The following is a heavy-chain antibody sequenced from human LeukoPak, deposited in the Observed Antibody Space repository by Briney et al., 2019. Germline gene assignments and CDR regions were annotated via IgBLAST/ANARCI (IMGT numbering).Heavy chain of an antibody. V-gene: IGHV5-51*01. CDR3: AVCDYGGNSAGPEYAFDI. CDR1: GYSFTSYW. J-gene: IGHJ3*02. D-gene: IGHD4-23*01. Sequence: GESLKISCKGSGYSFTSYWIGWVRQMPGKGLEWMGIIYPGDSDTRYSPSFQGQVTVSADKSISTAYLQWSSLKASDTAMYYCAVCDYGGNSAGPEYAFDIWGQGTMVTVSS. CDR2: IYPGDSDT.